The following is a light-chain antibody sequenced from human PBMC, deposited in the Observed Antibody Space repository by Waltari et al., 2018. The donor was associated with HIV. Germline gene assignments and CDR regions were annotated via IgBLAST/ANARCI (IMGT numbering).Light chain of an antibody. V-gene: IGKV3D-15*01. CDR2: GAS. CDR3: QQYKKWPLT. CDR1: QNVSSN. J-gene: IGKJ5*01. Sequence: EIVMMQSPATLSVSPGERATLSCRPSQNVSSNLAWYQQKVGQAPRLLMFGASTGATGIPTSFSGSGSGTEFTLTISSLQSEDFAVYYCQQYKKWPLTFGQGTRLEIK.